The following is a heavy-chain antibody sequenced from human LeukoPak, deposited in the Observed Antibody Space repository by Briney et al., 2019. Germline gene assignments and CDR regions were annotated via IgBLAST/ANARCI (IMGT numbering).Heavy chain of an antibody. CDR2: IYYSGST. V-gene: IGHV4-59*08. Sequence: SETLSLTCTVSGDSINSYYWSWIRQPPGMGLEWIGYIYYSGSTNYNPSLKSRVTISVDTSRNQLSLKVSSVTAADTAVCYCARQATAAALSYFDFWGPGALVTVSS. J-gene: IGHJ4*02. D-gene: IGHD6-13*01. CDR1: GDSINSYY. CDR3: ARQATAAALSYFDF.